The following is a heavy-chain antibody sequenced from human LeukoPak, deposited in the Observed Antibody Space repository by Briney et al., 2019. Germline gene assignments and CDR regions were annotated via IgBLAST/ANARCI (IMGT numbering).Heavy chain of an antibody. CDR3: ARGRPAHDYGTLCDY. CDR1: GGSITGYY. Sequence: PSETLSLTCTVSGGSITGYYSSWIRQPPGEGLEWVGYIYYSGRTNYNPSLKSRVTMSGDTSKKQFSLKLRSVTAADTAVYYCARGRPAHDYGTLCDYWSQGTLVTVSS. V-gene: IGHV4-59*01. D-gene: IGHD4-17*01. J-gene: IGHJ4*02. CDR2: IYYSGRT.